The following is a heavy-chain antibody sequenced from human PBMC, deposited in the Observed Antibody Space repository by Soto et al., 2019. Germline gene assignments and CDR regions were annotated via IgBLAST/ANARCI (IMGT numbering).Heavy chain of an antibody. CDR1: GGTFNTYA. Sequence: QVQLVQSGAEMKKPGSSVKVSCQSSGGTFNTYAMNWVRQAPGQGPEWMGDISPMFGAANYAPKFQGRVTITADDSTGTSYMQVSSLTSEETALYFCARAVQVHTPDFVYWGQGTLVTVSS. J-gene: IGHJ4*02. CDR2: ISPMFGAA. V-gene: IGHV1-69*19. CDR3: ARAVQVHTPDFVY. D-gene: IGHD3-10*01.